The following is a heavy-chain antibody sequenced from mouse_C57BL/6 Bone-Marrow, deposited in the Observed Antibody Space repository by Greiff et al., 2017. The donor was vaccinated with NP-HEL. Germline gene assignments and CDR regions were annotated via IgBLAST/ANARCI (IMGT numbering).Heavy chain of an antibody. V-gene: IGHV5-4*01. Sequence: EVKLVESGGGLVKPGGSLKLSCAASGFTFSSYAMSWVRQTPEKRLEWVATISDGGSYTYYPDNVKGRFTISRDNAKNNLYLQMSHLKSEDTAMYYCARDWITYDGYYGFDYWGQGTTLTVSS. J-gene: IGHJ2*01. CDR1: GFTFSSYA. CDR2: ISDGGSYT. CDR3: ARDWITYDGYYGFDY. D-gene: IGHD2-3*01.